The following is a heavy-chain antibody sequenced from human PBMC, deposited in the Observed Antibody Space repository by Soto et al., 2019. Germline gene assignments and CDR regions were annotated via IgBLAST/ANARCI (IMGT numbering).Heavy chain of an antibody. V-gene: IGHV4-38-2*01. CDR3: ACSSSWYRFDY. CDR2: IYHSGST. Sequence: SETLSLTCAVSGYSISSGYYWGWIRQPPGKGLEWIGSIYHSGSTYYNPSLKSRVTISVDTSKNQFSLKLSSVTAADTAVYYCACSSSWYRFDYWGQGTPVTVSS. CDR1: GYSISSGYY. J-gene: IGHJ4*02. D-gene: IGHD6-13*01.